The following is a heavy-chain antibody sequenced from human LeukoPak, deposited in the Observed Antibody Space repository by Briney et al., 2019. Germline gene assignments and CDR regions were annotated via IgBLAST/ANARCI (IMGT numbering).Heavy chain of an antibody. CDR3: ARPYYYDSRIDP. CDR1: GGSISSGDYY. D-gene: IGHD3-22*01. Sequence: SETLSLTCAVSGGSISSGDYYWSWIRQPPGKGLEWIAYMYYSGSTYYNPSLKSRVTMSADTSKNQLSLKLSSVTAADTAVYYCARPYYYDSRIDPWGQGILVTVSS. J-gene: IGHJ5*02. CDR2: MYYSGST. V-gene: IGHV4-30-4*01.